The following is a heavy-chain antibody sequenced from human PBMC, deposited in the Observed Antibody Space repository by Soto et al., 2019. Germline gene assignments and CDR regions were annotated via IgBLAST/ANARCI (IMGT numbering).Heavy chain of an antibody. J-gene: IGHJ4*02. CDR1: GDSVTSHY. CDR2: MHYTGFS. V-gene: IGHV4-59*02. D-gene: IGHD3-9*01. Sequence: SETLSLTCSFSGDSVTSHYLTWIRQSPEKGLEWIGYMHYTGFSHYNPSLKSRLTISVDRSKNQFTLQLTSVTVADTAVYYCATWYGNDWYTFWGQGTQVTVSS. CDR3: ATWYGNDWYTF.